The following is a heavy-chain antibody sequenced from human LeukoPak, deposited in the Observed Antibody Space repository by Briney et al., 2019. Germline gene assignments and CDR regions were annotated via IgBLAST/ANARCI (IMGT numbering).Heavy chain of an antibody. CDR2: INHSGST. J-gene: IGHJ4*02. V-gene: IGHV4-34*01. D-gene: IGHD6-13*01. CDR3: ARATVGIAAAGTGIGVDY. Sequence: SETLSLTCAVYGGSFSGYYWSWIRQPPGKWLEWIGEINHSGSTNYNPSLKSRVTISVDTSKNQFSLKLSSVTAADTAVYYCARATVGIAAAGTGIGVDYWGQGTLVTVSS. CDR1: GGSFSGYY.